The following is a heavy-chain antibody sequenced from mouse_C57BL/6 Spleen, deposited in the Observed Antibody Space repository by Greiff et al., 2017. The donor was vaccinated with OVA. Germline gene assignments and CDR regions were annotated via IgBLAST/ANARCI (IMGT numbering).Heavy chain of an antibody. CDR2: IYPGSGNT. J-gene: IGHJ1*03. V-gene: IGHV1-66*01. Sequence: QVQLQQSGPELVKPGASVKISCKASGYSFTSYYIHWVKQRPGQGLEWIGWIYPGSGNTKYNEKFKGKATLTAYTSSSTAYMQLSSLTSEDSAVYYCARRGTVTYWYFDVWGTGTTVTVSS. CDR3: ARRGTVTYWYFDV. D-gene: IGHD4-1*01. CDR1: GYSFTSYY.